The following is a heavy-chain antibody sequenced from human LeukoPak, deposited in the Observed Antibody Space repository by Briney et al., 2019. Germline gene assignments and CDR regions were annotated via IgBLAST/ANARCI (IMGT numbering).Heavy chain of an antibody. CDR2: TSSDLNVK. D-gene: IGHD3-10*01. V-gene: IGHV3-30-3*01. CDR1: GFTFRNYV. CDR3: AREGYYGSGSPPSLYFDY. J-gene: IGHJ4*02. Sequence: GGSLRLSCAASGFTFRNYVIHWVRQAPGKGPEWVAVTSSDLNVKLYADSVKGRFTISRDNSRSTLYLQMNSLRPEDTAIYYCAREGYYGSGSPPSLYFDYWGQGTLVTVSS.